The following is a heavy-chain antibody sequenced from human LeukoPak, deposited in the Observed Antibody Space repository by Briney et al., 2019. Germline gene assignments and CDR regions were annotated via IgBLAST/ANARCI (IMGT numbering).Heavy chain of an antibody. CDR3: AREGYTDMVTGHNWFDP. V-gene: IGHV1-69*04. J-gene: IGHJ5*02. CDR1: GGTFSSYT. D-gene: IGHD5-18*01. CDR2: IIPILGIA. Sequence: ASVNVSCKASGGTFSSYTISWVRQAPGQGLEWMGRIIPILGIANYAQKFQGRVTITADKSTSTAYMELSSLRSEGTAVYYCAREGYTDMVTGHNWFDPWGQGTLVTVSS.